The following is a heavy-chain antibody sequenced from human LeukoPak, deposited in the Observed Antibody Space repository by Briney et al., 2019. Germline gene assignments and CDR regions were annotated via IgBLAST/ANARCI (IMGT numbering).Heavy chain of an antibody. Sequence: GESLKISCKVSGYTLTNNWIGWVRQVPGKGLEWMGLIYPGDSDTRYSPSFQGQVTISADKSISTAYLQWSSLKASDTAMYYCARARPTLNWFDPWGQGTLVTVSS. CDR1: GYTLTNNW. D-gene: IGHD2/OR15-2a*01. V-gene: IGHV5-51*01. J-gene: IGHJ5*02. CDR2: IYPGDSDT. CDR3: ARARPTLNWFDP.